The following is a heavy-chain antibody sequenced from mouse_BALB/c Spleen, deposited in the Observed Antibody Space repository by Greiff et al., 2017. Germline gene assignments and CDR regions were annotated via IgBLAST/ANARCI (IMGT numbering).Heavy chain of an antibody. CDR3: AMAYYGNYGGAMDY. J-gene: IGHJ4*01. D-gene: IGHD2-10*01. CDR2: INPSNGRT. V-gene: IGHV1S81*02. Sequence: QVQLQQPGAELVKPGASVKLSCKASGYTFTSYWMHWVKQRLGQGLEWIGEINPSNGRTNYNEKFKSKATLTVDKSSSTAYMQLSSLTSEDSAVYDCAMAYYGNYGGAMDYWGQGTSVTVSS. CDR1: GYTFTSYW.